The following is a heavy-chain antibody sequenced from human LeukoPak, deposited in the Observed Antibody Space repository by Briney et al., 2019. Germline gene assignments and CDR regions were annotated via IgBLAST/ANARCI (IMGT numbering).Heavy chain of an antibody. CDR1: GGTFSSYA. D-gene: IGHD4-17*01. Sequence: ASVKVSCKASGGTFSSYAISWVRQAPGQGLEWMGWINPNSGGTHYAQKFLGRVTMTRDTSISTAYMELSRLTSNDTALYYCATLYGDYVTSDYWGQGTLVTVSS. CDR3: ATLYGDYVTSDY. CDR2: INPNSGGT. V-gene: IGHV1-2*02. J-gene: IGHJ4*02.